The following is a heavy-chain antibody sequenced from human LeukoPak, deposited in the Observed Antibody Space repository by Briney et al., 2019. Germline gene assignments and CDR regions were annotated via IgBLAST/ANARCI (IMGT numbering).Heavy chain of an antibody. CDR3: ARGYTSLGFDH. V-gene: IGHV7-4-1*02. CDR1: GYTFRRYG. Sequence: ASVKVSCKATGYTFRRYGMNWVRQAPGQGLEWMGWINTNTGNPTYAQGSTGHYVFSLDTSVSTAYLQINNLKAEDTAVYYCARGYTSLGFDHWGLGTLVTVSS. D-gene: IGHD5-18*01. CDR2: INTNTGNP. J-gene: IGHJ4*02.